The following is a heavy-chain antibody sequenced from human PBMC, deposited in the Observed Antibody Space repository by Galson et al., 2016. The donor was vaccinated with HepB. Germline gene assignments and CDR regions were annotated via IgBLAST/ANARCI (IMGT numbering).Heavy chain of an antibody. CDR2: ISSSSAYI. CDR3: AREGGGYTSFWPEYYYGMDV. D-gene: IGHD6-13*01. CDR1: GFTFSTYR. Sequence: SLRLSCAASGFTFSTYRMNWVRQAPGKGLEWVSSISSSSAYIYYAESVKGRFTISRDNAKNSLYLQMTSREPEDTAVYYCAREGGGYTSFWPEYYYGMDVWGQGTPVTVSS. J-gene: IGHJ6*02. V-gene: IGHV3-21*01.